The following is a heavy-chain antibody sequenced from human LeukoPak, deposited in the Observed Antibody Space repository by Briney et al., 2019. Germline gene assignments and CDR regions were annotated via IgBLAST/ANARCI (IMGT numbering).Heavy chain of an antibody. CDR3: ARDLYPPPRGMDV. D-gene: IGHD2-8*01. V-gene: IGHV4-31*03. Sequence: SETLSLTCTVSGGSISSGGYYWSWIRQHPGKGLEWIGYIYYSGSTYYNPSLKSRVTISVDTSKNQFSLKLSSVTAADTAVYYCARDLYPPPRGMDVWGQGTTVTVSS. CDR1: GGSISSGGYY. CDR2: IYYSGST. J-gene: IGHJ6*02.